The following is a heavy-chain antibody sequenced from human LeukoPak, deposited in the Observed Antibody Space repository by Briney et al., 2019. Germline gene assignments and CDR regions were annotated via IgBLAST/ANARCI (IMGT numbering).Heavy chain of an antibody. V-gene: IGHV3-48*03. CDR1: RFTFSSYE. CDR3: ARDHVSSFDP. Sequence: PGGSLRFSCAASRFTFSSYEMNWVRQAPGKGLEWVSYISSSGSTIYYADSVKGRFTISRDNAKNSLYLQMNSLRAEDTAVYYCARDHVSSFDPWGQGTLVTVSS. J-gene: IGHJ5*02. CDR2: ISSSGSTI.